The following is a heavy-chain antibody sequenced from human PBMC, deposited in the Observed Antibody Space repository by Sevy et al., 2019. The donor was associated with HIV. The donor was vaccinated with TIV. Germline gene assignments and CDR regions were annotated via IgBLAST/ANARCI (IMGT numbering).Heavy chain of an antibody. Sequence: GGSMRLSCAASGFTFSSYGMHWVRQAPGKGLEWVAVISNDGSNKYYADSVKGRFTISRDNSKKTLYLQMNSLRAEDTAVYYCAKDDIVVVPAASPAPDYWGQGTLVTVSS. CDR2: ISNDGSNK. D-gene: IGHD2-2*01. J-gene: IGHJ4*02. V-gene: IGHV3-30*18. CDR1: GFTFSSYG. CDR3: AKDDIVVVPAASPAPDY.